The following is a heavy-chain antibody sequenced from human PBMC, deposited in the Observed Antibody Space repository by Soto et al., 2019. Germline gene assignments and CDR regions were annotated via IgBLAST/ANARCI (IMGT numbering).Heavy chain of an antibody. Sequence: QVQLVESGGDVVQPGRSLRLSCAASGFTFSNYAMHWVRQAPGKGLEWVAVISYDGSNKYYADSVKGRFTISRDNSKNTLYLQMNSRRAEDTAVYYWAYDGAYWGQGTLVTVSS. CDR3: AYDGAY. CDR2: ISYDGSNK. CDR1: GFTFSNYA. V-gene: IGHV3-30-3*01. J-gene: IGHJ4*02. D-gene: IGHD3-10*01.